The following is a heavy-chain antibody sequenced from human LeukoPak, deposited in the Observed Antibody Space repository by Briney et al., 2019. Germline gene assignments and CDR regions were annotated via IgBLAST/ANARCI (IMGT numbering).Heavy chain of an antibody. CDR1: GFTFSSYW. V-gene: IGHV3-7*01. CDR2: IKQDGSEK. D-gene: IGHD2-2*01. J-gene: IGHJ6*03. Sequence: GGSLRLSCAAPGFTFSSYWMSWVCQAPGKGLEWVANIKQDGSEKYYVDSVKGRFTISRDNAKDSLYLQMNSLRAEDTAVYYCARGLYCSSTSCYSLAQRYYYMDV. CDR3: ARGLYCSSTSCYSLAQRYYYMDV.